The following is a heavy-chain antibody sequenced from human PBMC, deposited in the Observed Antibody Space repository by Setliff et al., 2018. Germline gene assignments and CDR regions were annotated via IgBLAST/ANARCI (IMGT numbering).Heavy chain of an antibody. CDR3: AREQWLDPPGYYYMDV. CDR2: IYIGGSA. Sequence: PSETLSLTCTVSGGSISSYYWSWIRQPAGKGLEWIGHIYIGGSANYNPSLKSRVTMSIDTSKNQFSPKLNSVTAADMAVYYCAREQWLDPPGYYYMDVWAKGTTVTVS. J-gene: IGHJ6*03. V-gene: IGHV4-4*07. CDR1: GGSISSYY. D-gene: IGHD6-19*01.